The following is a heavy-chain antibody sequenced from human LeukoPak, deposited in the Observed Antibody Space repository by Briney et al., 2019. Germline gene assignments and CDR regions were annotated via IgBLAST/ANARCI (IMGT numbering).Heavy chain of an antibody. CDR1: GDSVPSNSAA. D-gene: IGHD2-2*01. J-gene: IGHJ5*02. Sequence: SQTLSLTCAISGDSVPSNSAAWNWIRQSPSRGLEWLGRTYYRSKWYNDYAVSVKSRITINPDTSKNQFSLQLNSVTPEDTAVYYCARDRGFVVVPAATGNWFDPWGQGTLVTVSS. CDR2: TYYRSKWYN. V-gene: IGHV6-1*01. CDR3: ARDRGFVVVPAATGNWFDP.